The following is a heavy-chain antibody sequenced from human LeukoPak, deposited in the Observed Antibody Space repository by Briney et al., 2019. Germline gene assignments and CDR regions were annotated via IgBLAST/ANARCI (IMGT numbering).Heavy chain of an antibody. J-gene: IGHJ4*02. D-gene: IGHD4-23*01. CDR2: ISYDGSNK. V-gene: IGHV3-30*18. Sequence: PGGSLRLSCAASGFTFSSYGMHWVRQAPGKGLEWVAVISYDGSNKYYADSVKGRFTISRDNSKNTLYLQMNSLRAEDTAVYYCAKLHMTTVVTVFDYWGQGTLVTVSS. CDR1: GFTFSSYG. CDR3: AKLHMTTVVTVFDY.